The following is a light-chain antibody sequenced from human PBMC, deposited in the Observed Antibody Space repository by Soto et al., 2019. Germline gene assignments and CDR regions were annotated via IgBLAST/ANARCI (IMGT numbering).Light chain of an antibody. J-gene: IGLJ1*01. Sequence: QSVLTQPPSASGTPGQRVTISCSGGDSNIGSNPVYWYQQLPGTAPKLVIHTNDQRPSGVPDRFSGSKSGTSATLAISGLQAEDEADYYCSSYTGSSTLYVFGTGTKVTV. CDR3: SSYTGSSTLYV. CDR1: DSNIGSNP. CDR2: TND. V-gene: IGLV1-44*01.